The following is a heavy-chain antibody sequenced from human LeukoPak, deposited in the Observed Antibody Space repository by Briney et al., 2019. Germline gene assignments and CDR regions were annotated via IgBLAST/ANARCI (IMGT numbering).Heavy chain of an antibody. V-gene: IGHV4-59*08. CDR3: ARRGLAVAGTNDAFDI. CDR2: IYYSGST. D-gene: IGHD6-19*01. J-gene: IGHJ3*02. Sequence: SETLSLTCTVSGGPISSYYWSWIRQPPGKGLEWIGYIYYSGSTNYNPSLKSRVTISVDTSKNQFSLKLSSVTAADTAVYYCARRGLAVAGTNDAFDIWGQGTMATVSS. CDR1: GGPISSYY.